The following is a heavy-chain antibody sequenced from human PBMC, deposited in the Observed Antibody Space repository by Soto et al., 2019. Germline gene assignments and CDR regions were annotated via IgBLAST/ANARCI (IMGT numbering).Heavy chain of an antibody. Sequence: GGSLRLSCAASGFTFSSYGMHWVRQAPGKGLEWVAVIWYDGSNKYYADSVKGRFTISRDNSKNTLYLQMNSLRAEDTAVYYCARDYYDILTGYYRGPHFDYWGQGTLVTVSS. J-gene: IGHJ4*02. D-gene: IGHD3-9*01. CDR2: IWYDGSNK. CDR3: ARDYYDILTGYYRGPHFDY. V-gene: IGHV3-33*01. CDR1: GFTFSSYG.